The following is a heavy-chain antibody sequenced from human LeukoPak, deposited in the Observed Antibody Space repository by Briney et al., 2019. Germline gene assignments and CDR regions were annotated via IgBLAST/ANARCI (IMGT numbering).Heavy chain of an antibody. CDR2: INPSGGST. J-gene: IGHJ4*02. D-gene: IGHD6-19*01. Sequence: RASVKVSCKASGYTFTSYYMHWVRQAPGQGLEWMGIINPSGGSTSYAQKFQGRVTITTDESTSTAYMELSSLRSEDTAVYYCARVGSSGWYEFVYWGQGTLVTVSS. V-gene: IGHV1-46*01. CDR3: ARVGSSGWYEFVY. CDR1: GYTFTSYY.